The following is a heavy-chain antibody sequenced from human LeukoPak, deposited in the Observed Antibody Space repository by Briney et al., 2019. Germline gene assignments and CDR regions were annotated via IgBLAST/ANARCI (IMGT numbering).Heavy chain of an antibody. CDR1: GYTFTSYY. CDR3: ARDSGYDLRVLDYYGMDV. V-gene: IGHV1-46*01. Sequence: GASVKVSCKASGYTFTSYYMHWVRQAPGQGLDWMGIINPSGGSTSYAQKFQGRVTMTRDTSTSTVYMELSSLRSEDTAVYYCARDSGYDLRVLDYYGMDVWGQGTTVTVSS. D-gene: IGHD5-12*01. CDR2: INPSGGST. J-gene: IGHJ6*02.